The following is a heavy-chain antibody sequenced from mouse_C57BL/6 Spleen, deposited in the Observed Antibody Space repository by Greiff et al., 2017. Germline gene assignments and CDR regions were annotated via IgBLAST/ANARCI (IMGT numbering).Heavy chain of an antibody. V-gene: IGHV1-66*01. D-gene: IGHD2-1*01. J-gene: IGHJ4*01. CDR1: GYSFTSYY. Sequence: QVQLQQSGPELVKPGASVKISCKASGYSFTSYYIHWVKQRPGQGLEWIGWIYPGSGNTTYNEKFKGKATLTVDTSSSTAYMQLSSLTSEDSAVYCCAGGNYSYAMDYWGQGTSVTVSS. CDR2: IYPGSGNT. CDR3: AGGNYSYAMDY.